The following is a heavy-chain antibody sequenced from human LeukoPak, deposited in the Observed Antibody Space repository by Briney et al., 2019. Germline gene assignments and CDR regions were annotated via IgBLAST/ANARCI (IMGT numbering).Heavy chain of an antibody. Sequence: GASVKVSCKASGYTFTSYGISWVRQAPGQGLEWMGWINPNSGDTNYAQKFQGRVTMTRDTSISTAYMELSRLTSDDTAVYYCARGVVGTYYYYYMDVWGKGTTVTVSS. CDR3: ARGVVGTYYYYYMDV. CDR1: GYTFTSYG. J-gene: IGHJ6*03. V-gene: IGHV1-2*02. D-gene: IGHD2-2*01. CDR2: INPNSGDT.